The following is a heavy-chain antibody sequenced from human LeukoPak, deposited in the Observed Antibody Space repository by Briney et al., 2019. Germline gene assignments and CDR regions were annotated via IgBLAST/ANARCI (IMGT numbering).Heavy chain of an antibody. CDR2: INHSGST. J-gene: IGHJ3*02. D-gene: IGHD1-1*01. CDR3: ARGNRGDNWNDPVIAFDI. Sequence: PSETLSLTCTVSGGSISPYYWNWIRQTPGKGLEWIGEINHSGSTNYNPSLKRRVTISIDTSKNQFSLKLRFVTAADTAVYYCARGNRGDNWNDPVIAFDIWGQGTMVTVSS. V-gene: IGHV4-34*01. CDR1: GGSISPYY.